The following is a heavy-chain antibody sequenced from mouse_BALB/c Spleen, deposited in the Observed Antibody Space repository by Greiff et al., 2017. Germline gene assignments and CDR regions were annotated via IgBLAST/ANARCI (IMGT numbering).Heavy chain of an antibody. V-gene: IGHV1-82*01. J-gene: IGHJ2*01. CDR3: ASMDGYSPFDY. D-gene: IGHD2-3*01. CDR2: IYPGDGDT. CDR1: GYAFSSSW. Sequence: QVQLQQSGPELVKPGASVKISCKASGYAFSSSWMNWVKQRPGQGLEWIGRIYPGDGDTNYNGKFKGKATLTADKSSSTAYMQLSSLTSVDSAVYFCASMDGYSPFDYWGQGTTLTVSS.